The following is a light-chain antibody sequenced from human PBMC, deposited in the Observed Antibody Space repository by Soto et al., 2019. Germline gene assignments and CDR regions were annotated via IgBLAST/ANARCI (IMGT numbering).Light chain of an antibody. CDR2: GAS. V-gene: IGKV3-15*01. Sequence: EIVMTQSPATLSVSPGERATLSCRASQSVSSNLAWYQQKPGQAPRLLIYGASTRATGIPARFSGSGSGTEFTLTISSLQFEDFAVYYCQQYNNWPLWTFGQGTNVDIK. J-gene: IGKJ1*01. CDR1: QSVSSN. CDR3: QQYNNWPLWT.